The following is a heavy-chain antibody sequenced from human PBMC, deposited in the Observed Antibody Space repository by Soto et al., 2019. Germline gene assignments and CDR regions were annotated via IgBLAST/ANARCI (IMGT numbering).Heavy chain of an antibody. CDR1: GFTFSTYS. V-gene: IGHV3-48*01. CDR3: ARGGIGYCTGGSCYYTAFDI. D-gene: IGHD2-15*01. Sequence: GGSLRLSCAASGFTFSTYSMSWVRQAPGKGLEWVSYISSTSNTIYYADSVKGRFTISRDNAKNSPYLHMNSLSAEDTAVYYCARGGIGYCTGGSCYYTAFDIWGQGSMVTVS. J-gene: IGHJ3*02. CDR2: ISSTSNTI.